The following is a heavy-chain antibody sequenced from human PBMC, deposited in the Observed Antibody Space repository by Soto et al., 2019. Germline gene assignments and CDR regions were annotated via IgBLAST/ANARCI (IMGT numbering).Heavy chain of an antibody. CDR2: IWYDGSNK. CDR3: ARGVGYSYGVASKYYYYGMDV. V-gene: IGHV3-33*01. D-gene: IGHD5-18*01. Sequence: QVQLVESGGGVVQPGRSLRLSCAASGFTFSSYGMHWVRQAPGKGLEWVAVIWYDGSNKYYADSVKGLFTISRDNSKNTLSLQMNSRRAEDTAVYYCARGVGYSYGVASKYYYYGMDVWGQGTTVTVSS. CDR1: GFTFSSYG. J-gene: IGHJ6*02.